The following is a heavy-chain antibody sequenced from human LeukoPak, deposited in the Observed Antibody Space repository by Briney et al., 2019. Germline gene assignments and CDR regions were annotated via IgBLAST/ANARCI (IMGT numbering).Heavy chain of an antibody. CDR3: ASPTADNGSGSYFSPRFPVYGMDV. J-gene: IGHJ6*02. CDR2: ISAYNGNT. CDR1: GYTFTSYG. V-gene: IGHV1-18*01. D-gene: IGHD3-10*01. Sequence: ASVKVSCKASGYTFTSYGISWVRQAPGQGLEWMGWISAYNGNTNYAQKLQGRVTMTTDTSTSTAYMELRSLRSDDTAVYYCASPTADNGSGSYFSPRFPVYGMDVWGQGTTVTVSS.